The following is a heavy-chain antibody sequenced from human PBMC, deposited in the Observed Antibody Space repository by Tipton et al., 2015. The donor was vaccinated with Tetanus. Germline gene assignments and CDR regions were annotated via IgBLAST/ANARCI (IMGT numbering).Heavy chain of an antibody. CDR2: IYHRGTP. Sequence: TLSLTCAVSGDSISNGGYYWNWIRQRPGKGLEWLGNIYHRGTPYYNPSLKSRITISVDTSKNQFSLKLSSMTAADTAVYYCARAPAVLRLSEWLSENYFHYWGRGTLVTVSS. J-gene: IGHJ4*02. CDR1: GDSISNGGYY. D-gene: IGHD3-3*01. V-gene: IGHV4-31*11. CDR3: ARAPAVLRLSEWLSENYFHY.